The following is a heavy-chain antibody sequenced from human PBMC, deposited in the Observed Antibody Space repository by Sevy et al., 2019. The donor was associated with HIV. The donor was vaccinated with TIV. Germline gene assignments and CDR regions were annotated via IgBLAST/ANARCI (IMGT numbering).Heavy chain of an antibody. CDR3: AREDTMIEEPGXXDX. V-gene: IGHV3-11*01. J-gene: IGHJ5*02. CDR1: GFTFSDYY. D-gene: IGHD3-22*01. Sequence: GGFLRLSCAASGFTFSDYYMSWIRQAPGKGLEWLSYISRSGSTINYADSVKGRFTISRDNAKNSLYLQINSLRAEDXAVYYCAREDTMIEEPGXXDXWGXGTLVTVSS. CDR2: ISRSGSTI.